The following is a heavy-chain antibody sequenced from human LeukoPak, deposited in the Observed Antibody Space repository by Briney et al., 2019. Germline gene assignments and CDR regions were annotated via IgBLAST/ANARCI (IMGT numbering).Heavy chain of an antibody. CDR3: ARDISSGYYDAFDI. CDR2: IYSGGST. J-gene: IGHJ3*02. V-gene: IGHV3-66*01. Sequence: GGSLRLSCAASGFTVSSNYMSWVRQAPGKGLEWVSVIYSGGSTYYADSVKGRFTISRDNSKNTLYLQMNSLRAEDTAVYYCARDISSGYYDAFDIWGQGTMVTVSS. D-gene: IGHD3-22*01. CDR1: GFTVSSNY.